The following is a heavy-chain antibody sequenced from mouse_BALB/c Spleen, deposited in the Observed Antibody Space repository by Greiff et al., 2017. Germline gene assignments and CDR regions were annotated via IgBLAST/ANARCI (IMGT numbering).Heavy chain of an antibody. V-gene: IGHV1-7*01. CDR3: ARCLTTAGMDY. J-gene: IGHJ4*01. CDR1: GYTFTSYW. D-gene: IGHD1-2*01. Sequence: QVHVKQSGAELAKPGASVKMSCKASGYTFTSYWMHWVKQRPGQGLEWIGYINPSTGYTEYNQKFKDKATLTADKSSSTAYMQLSSLTSEDSAVYYCARCLTTAGMDYWGQGTSVTVSS. CDR2: INPSTGYT.